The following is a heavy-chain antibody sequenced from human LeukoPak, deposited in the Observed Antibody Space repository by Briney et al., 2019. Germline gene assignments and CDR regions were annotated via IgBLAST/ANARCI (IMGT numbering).Heavy chain of an antibody. CDR1: GGSISSHY. CDR2: IYYSGST. J-gene: IGHJ6*02. CDR3: AREDPQTTVPEGMDV. D-gene: IGHD4-17*01. Sequence: SETLSLTCTVSGGSISSHYWSWIRQPPGKGLEWIGYIYYSGSTYYNPSLKSRVTISVDTSKNHFSLKLSSVTAADTAVYYCAREDPQTTVPEGMDVWGQGTTVTVSS. V-gene: IGHV4-59*11.